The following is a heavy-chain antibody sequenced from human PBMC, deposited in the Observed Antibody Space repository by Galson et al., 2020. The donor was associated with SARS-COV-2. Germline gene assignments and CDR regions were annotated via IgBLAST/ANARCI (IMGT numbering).Heavy chain of an antibody. CDR2: IYTSGST. CDR1: GGSISSYY. D-gene: IGHD2-2*01. V-gene: IGHV4-4*07. J-gene: IGHJ4*02. Sequence: ETSETLSLTCTVSGGSISSYYWSWIRQPAGKGLEWIGRIYTSGSTHYNPSLKSRLTMSVDTSKNQFSLRLSSVTAADTAVYYCARCTSGYCSYFDYWGQGTLVTVSS. CDR3: ARCTSGYCSYFDY.